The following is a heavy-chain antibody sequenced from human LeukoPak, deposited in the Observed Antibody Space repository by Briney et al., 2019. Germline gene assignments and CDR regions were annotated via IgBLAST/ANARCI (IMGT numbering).Heavy chain of an antibody. Sequence: ASVKVSCKASGYTFTGNYMHWVRQAPGQGLEWMGWINPNSGGTNYAQKFQGRVTMTRDTSISTAYMELSRLRSDDTAVYYCAREKWELQRGAFDIWGQGTMVTVSS. J-gene: IGHJ3*02. D-gene: IGHD1-26*01. CDR2: INPNSGGT. CDR1: GYTFTGNY. CDR3: AREKWELQRGAFDI. V-gene: IGHV1-2*02.